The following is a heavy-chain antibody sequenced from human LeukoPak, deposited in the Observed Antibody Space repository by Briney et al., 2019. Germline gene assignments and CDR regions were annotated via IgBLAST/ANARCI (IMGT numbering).Heavy chain of an antibody. D-gene: IGHD3/OR15-3a*01. J-gene: IGHJ4*02. CDR3: ATNKDWAEAD. CDR2: IYYRGDI. Sequence: PSETLSLTCSVSDGSIRAYYWSWIRQSPGQGLEWIGNIYYRGDINYNPSLKSRVIISIDTSKNQFSLKVTSLTAADTAVYYCATNKDWAEADWGQGTLVIVSS. V-gene: IGHV4-59*03. CDR1: DGSIRAYY.